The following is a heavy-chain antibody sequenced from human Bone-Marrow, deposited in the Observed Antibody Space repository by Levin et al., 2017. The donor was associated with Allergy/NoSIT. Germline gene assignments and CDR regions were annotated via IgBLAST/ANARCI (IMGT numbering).Heavy chain of an antibody. Sequence: ASVKVSCKASGYTFTSYAMNWVRQAPGQGLEWMGWINTNTGNPTYAQGFTGRFVFSLDTSVSTAYLQISSLKAEDTAVYYCAIGEVVVVPAAILRSEYFQHWGQGTLVTVSS. D-gene: IGHD2-2*01. CDR2: INTNTGNP. J-gene: IGHJ1*01. CDR1: GYTFTSYA. V-gene: IGHV7-4-1*02. CDR3: AIGEVVVVPAAILRSEYFQH.